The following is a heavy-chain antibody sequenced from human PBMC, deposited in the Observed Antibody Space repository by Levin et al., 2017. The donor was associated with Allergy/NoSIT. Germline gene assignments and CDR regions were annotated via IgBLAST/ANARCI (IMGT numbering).Heavy chain of an antibody. CDR3: ARDTATAMDV. Sequence: PGESLKISCAASGFTFNDHYMDWVRQAPGKGLEWVGRIKNKADSDTADYAASVKGRFTMSRDNSNYLLYLQMNNLNTEDTAVYYCARDTATAMDVWGQGTTVTVSS. D-gene: IGHD2-21*02. J-gene: IGHJ6*02. CDR2: IKNKADSDTA. V-gene: IGHV3-72*01. CDR1: GFTFNDHY.